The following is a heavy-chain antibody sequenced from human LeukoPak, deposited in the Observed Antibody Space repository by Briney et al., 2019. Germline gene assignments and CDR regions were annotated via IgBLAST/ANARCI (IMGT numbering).Heavy chain of an antibody. Sequence: GGSLSLSCAASGFTFSSYAMNWVRQAPGKGLEWVSGITDSGGRTYYADSVKGRFNNSRDNSKNTLYLQMNSLRAEDTAVYYCAYARGYGDYVGATFDYWGQGTLVTVSS. CDR2: ITDSGGRT. J-gene: IGHJ4*02. CDR1: GFTFSSYA. D-gene: IGHD4-17*01. V-gene: IGHV3-23*01. CDR3: AYARGYGDYVGATFDY.